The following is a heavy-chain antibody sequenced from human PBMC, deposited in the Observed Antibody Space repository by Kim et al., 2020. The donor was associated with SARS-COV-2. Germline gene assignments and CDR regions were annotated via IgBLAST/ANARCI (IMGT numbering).Heavy chain of an antibody. CDR2: IYYSGST. D-gene: IGHD6-6*01. CDR1: GGSISSYY. J-gene: IGHJ3*02. CDR3: ARRAARGPGGGEI. Sequence: SETLSLTCTVSGGSISSYYWSWIRQPPGKGLEWIGYIYYSGSTNYNPSLKSRVTISVDTSKNQFSLKLSSVTAADTAVYYCARRAARGPGGGEIWGQGTMVTVSS. V-gene: IGHV4-59*01.